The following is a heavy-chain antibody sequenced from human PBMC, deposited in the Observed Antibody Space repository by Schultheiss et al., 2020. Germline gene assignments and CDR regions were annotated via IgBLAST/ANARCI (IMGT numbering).Heavy chain of an antibody. V-gene: IGHV4-59*08. J-gene: IGHJ5*02. CDR1: GGSIRSYY. D-gene: IGHD6-13*01. CDR3: ARQSTYSSSWYRGDWFDP. CDR2: ISDSGST. Sequence: SETLSLTCSVSGGSIRSYYWSWIRQAPGKGLEWIGYISDSGSTSYNPSLKSRVTISVDTSKNQFSLKLSSVTAADTAVYFCARQSTYSSSWYRGDWFDPWGQGTLVTVSS.